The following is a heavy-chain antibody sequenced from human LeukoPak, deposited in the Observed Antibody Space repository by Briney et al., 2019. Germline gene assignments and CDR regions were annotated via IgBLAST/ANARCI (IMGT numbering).Heavy chain of an antibody. CDR3: ARVAITMVRGATYYFDY. CDR1: GYSISSGYY. V-gene: IGHV4-38-2*02. J-gene: IGHJ4*02. D-gene: IGHD3-10*01. Sequence: SETLSLTCTVSGYSISSGYYWDWIRQPPGKGLEWIGSIYHSGSTYYNPSLKSRVTISVDTSKNQFSLKLSSVTAADTAVYYCARVAITMVRGATYYFDYWGQGTLVTVSS. CDR2: IYHSGST.